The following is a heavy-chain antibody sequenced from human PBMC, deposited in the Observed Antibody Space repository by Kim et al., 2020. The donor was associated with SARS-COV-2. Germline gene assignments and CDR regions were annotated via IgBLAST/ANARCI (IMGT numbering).Heavy chain of an antibody. CDR3: AREGTRGGPYCSGGSCDAQGQFDP. J-gene: IGHJ5*02. V-gene: IGHV4-39*02. D-gene: IGHD2-15*01. CDR1: GGSISSSSYY. Sequence: SETLSLTCTVSGGSISSSSYYWGWIRQPPGKGLEWIGSIYYSGSTYYNPSLKSRVTISVDTSKNQFSLKLSSVTAADTAVYYCAREGTRGGPYCSGGSCDAQGQFDPWGQGTLVTVSS. CDR2: IYYSGST.